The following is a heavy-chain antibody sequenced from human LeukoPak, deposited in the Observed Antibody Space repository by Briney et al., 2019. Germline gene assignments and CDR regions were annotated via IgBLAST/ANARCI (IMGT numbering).Heavy chain of an antibody. J-gene: IGHJ4*02. Sequence: GGSLRLSCAASGLTFSSYGMHWVRQAPGKGLEWVAVISYDGSNKYYADSVKGRFTISRDNSKNTLYLQMNSLRAEDTAVYYCAKDSHVWGSYRYRDFDYWGQGTLVTVSS. CDR2: ISYDGSNK. D-gene: IGHD3-16*02. V-gene: IGHV3-30*18. CDR3: AKDSHVWGSYRYRDFDY. CDR1: GLTFSSYG.